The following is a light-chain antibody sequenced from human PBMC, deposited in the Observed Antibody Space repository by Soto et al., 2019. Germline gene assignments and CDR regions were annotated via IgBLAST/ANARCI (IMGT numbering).Light chain of an antibody. CDR1: SSNIGSYT. Sequence: QSVLAQPPSASGTPGQRVTISCSGSSSNIGSYTVHWFQQLPGAAPKPLIYTTDQRPSGVPDRFSGSKSGTSAPLAISGLQSEDEADYYCAAWDDSLNGHVFGSGTKVTVL. J-gene: IGLJ1*01. CDR2: TTD. CDR3: AAWDDSLNGHV. V-gene: IGLV1-44*01.